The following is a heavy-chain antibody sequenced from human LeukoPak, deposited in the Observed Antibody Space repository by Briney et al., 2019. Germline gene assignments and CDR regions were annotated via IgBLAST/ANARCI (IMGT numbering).Heavy chain of an antibody. V-gene: IGHV3-48*02. Sequence: GGSLRLSCAASGFTFSSYSMNLVRQAPGKGLEWVSYISSSSTIYYADSVKGRFTISRDNAKNSLYLQMNSLRDEDTAVYYCARDPRYCGGDCYSEEDYGMDVWGQGTTVTVSS. D-gene: IGHD2-21*02. CDR1: GFTFSSYS. CDR3: ARDPRYCGGDCYSEEDYGMDV. CDR2: ISSSSTI. J-gene: IGHJ6*02.